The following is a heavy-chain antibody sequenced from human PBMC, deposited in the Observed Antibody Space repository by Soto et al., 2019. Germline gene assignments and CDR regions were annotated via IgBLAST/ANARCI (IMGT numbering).Heavy chain of an antibody. CDR1: GYTFTCYG. CDR2: ISAYNGNT. CDR3: ARAARITMVRGVMSPDAFDI. J-gene: IGHJ3*02. V-gene: IGHV1-18*01. D-gene: IGHD3-10*01. Sequence: ASVKVSCKASGYTFTCYGIRWVRQAPGQGLEWMGWISAYNGNTNYAQKLQGRVTMTTDTSTSTAYMELRSLRSDDTAVYYCARAARITMVRGVMSPDAFDIWGQGTMVTVSS.